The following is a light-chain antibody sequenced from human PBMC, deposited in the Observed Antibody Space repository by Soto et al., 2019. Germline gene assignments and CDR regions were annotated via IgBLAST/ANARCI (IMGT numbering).Light chain of an antibody. CDR1: QSVTNN. Sequence: EIVLTQSPGTLSLSPGERAIVSCRASQSVTNNYLAWYQQKAGQAPRLLIYGASHRATGIPDRFSGSGSGTEFTLTISSLQSEDFAVYYCQQYNNWPPITFGQGTRLEIK. CDR2: GAS. CDR3: QQYNNWPPIT. V-gene: IGKV3D-15*01. J-gene: IGKJ5*01.